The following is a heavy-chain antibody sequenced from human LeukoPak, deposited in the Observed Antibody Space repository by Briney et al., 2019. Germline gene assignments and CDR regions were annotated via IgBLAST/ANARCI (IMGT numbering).Heavy chain of an antibody. J-gene: IGHJ5*02. D-gene: IGHD2-15*01. V-gene: IGHV3-21*01. CDR3: ARGADGVSSNSRGWFDP. CDR2: ISGSGGST. CDR1: GFIFSSYS. Sequence: PGGSLRLSRAVSGFIFSSYSMNWVRQAPGKGLEWVSGISGSGGSTYYADSVKGRFTISRDNARNSLYLQMNTLRAEDTAVYSCARGADGVSSNSRGWFDPWGQGTLVTVSS.